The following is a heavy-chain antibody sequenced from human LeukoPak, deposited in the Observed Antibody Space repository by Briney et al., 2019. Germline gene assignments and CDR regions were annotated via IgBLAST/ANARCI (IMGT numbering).Heavy chain of an antibody. D-gene: IGHD3-22*01. CDR3: AREGSPYDSSGYAT. CDR1: GFTFSSYW. Sequence: TGGSLRLSCAASGFTFSSYWMHWVLQAPGKGLLWVSRINSDGSSTSYADSVKGRFTISRDNAKNTLYLQMNSLRAEDTAVYYCAREGSPYDSSGYATWGQGTLVTVSS. CDR2: INSDGSST. V-gene: IGHV3-74*01. J-gene: IGHJ5*02.